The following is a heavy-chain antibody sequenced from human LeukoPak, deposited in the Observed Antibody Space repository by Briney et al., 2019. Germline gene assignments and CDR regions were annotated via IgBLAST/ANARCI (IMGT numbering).Heavy chain of an antibody. CDR2: INSGGSST. V-gene: IGHV3-74*01. CDR1: GFTFSSYW. Sequence: GGSLRLSCAASGFTFSSYWMHWVRQAPGKGLVWVSRINSGGSSTSYADSVKGRFTISRDNAKNTLYLQMNSLRAEDTAVYYCARDWGYYYDSSGYYNWFDPWGQGTLVTVSS. D-gene: IGHD3-22*01. CDR3: ARDWGYYYDSSGYYNWFDP. J-gene: IGHJ5*02.